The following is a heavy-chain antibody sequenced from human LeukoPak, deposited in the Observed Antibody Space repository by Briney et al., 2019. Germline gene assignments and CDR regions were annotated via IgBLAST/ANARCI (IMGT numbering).Heavy chain of an antibody. CDR1: GFTFGDYA. CDR3: TRGLAQLELDGFDY. J-gene: IGHJ4*02. CDR2: IRSNAYGGTT. Sequence: GRSLRLSCTASGFTFGDYAMSWFRQAPGKGLEWVGFIRSNAYGGTTEYAASVKGRFTISRDDSKSIAYLQMNSLKTEDTAVYYCTRGLAQLELDGFDYWGQGTLVTVSS. D-gene: IGHD1-1*01. V-gene: IGHV3-49*03.